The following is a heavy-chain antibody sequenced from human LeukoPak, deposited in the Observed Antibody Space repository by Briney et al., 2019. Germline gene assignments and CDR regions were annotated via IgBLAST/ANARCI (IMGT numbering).Heavy chain of an antibody. CDR3: ARSIAFGYDAFDI. Sequence: SETLSLTCTVSGGSISSYYWGWIRQPPGKGLEWIGYIYYSGSTNYNPSLKSRVTISVDTSKNQFSLKLSSVTAADTAVYYCARSIAFGYDAFDIWGQGTMVTVSS. D-gene: IGHD3-16*01. CDR2: IYYSGST. CDR1: GGSISSYY. J-gene: IGHJ3*02. V-gene: IGHV4-59*01.